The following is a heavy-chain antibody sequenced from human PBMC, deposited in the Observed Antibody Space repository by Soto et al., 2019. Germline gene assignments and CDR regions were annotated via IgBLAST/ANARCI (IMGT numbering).Heavy chain of an antibody. CDR2: IGTADDT. D-gene: IGHD6-19*01. V-gene: IGHV3-13*01. CDR3: TRVAVAGTW. J-gene: IGHJ4*02. Sequence: EVQLVESGGGLVQPGGSLRLSCRASGFSFPDYDIHWVRQSIGKGLEWVSAIGTADDTYYAPALKGRFTIRRENPKNSVYLQMNSLTVDDTAVYYCTRVAVAGTWRGQGTLVTVSS. CDR1: GFSFPDYD.